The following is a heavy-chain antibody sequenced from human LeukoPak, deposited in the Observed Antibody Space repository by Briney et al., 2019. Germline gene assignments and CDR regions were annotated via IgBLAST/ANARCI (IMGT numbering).Heavy chain of an antibody. V-gene: IGHV3-21*04. CDR2: ISSSSSYI. J-gene: IGHJ6*03. D-gene: IGHD2-15*01. CDR3: AKDMASTPYYMDV. Sequence: GGSLRLSCAASGFTFSSYSMNWVRQAPGKGLEWVSSISSSSSYIYYADSVKGRFTISRDNAKNSLYLQMNSLRAEDMALYYCAKDMASTPYYMDVWGKGTTVTVSS. CDR1: GFTFSSYS.